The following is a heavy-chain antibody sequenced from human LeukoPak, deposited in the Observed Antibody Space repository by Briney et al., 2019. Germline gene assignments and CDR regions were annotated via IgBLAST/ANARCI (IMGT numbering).Heavy chain of an antibody. V-gene: IGHV3-23*01. CDR3: AKDPVVVTAGNNWFDP. Sequence: GGSLRLSCAASGFTFSYYWMSWVRQAPGKGLEWVSAISGSGGSTYYADSVKGRFTISRDNSKNTLYLQINSLRAEDTAVYYCAKDPVVVTAGNNWFDPWGQGTLVTVSS. J-gene: IGHJ5*02. CDR2: ISGSGGST. D-gene: IGHD2-21*02. CDR1: GFTFSYYW.